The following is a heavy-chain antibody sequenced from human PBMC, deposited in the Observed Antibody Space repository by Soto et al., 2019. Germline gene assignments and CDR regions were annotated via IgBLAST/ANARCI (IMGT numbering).Heavy chain of an antibody. CDR1: GYIFTTYN. V-gene: IGHV1-46*01. CDR3: AFGRPTASSWLDP. D-gene: IGHD2-2*01. CDR2: INPSGGPT. Sequence: QEQLVQSGTEVKKPGASVRVSCKAFGYIFTTYNIHWLRQAPGQGLEWMGMINPSGGPTSYAEKFQGRVTMTSDTSTTTVYMELSSLTSEDTAVYYCAFGRPTASSWLDPWGQGTLVSFSS. J-gene: IGHJ5*02.